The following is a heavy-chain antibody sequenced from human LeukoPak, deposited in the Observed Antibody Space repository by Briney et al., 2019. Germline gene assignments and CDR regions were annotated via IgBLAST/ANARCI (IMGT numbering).Heavy chain of an antibody. CDR3: ARQGGLGNYATGSWFDP. Sequence: GGSLRLSCAASGFTFSSYGMHWVRQAPGKGLEWVAVIWYDGSNKYYADSVKGRFTISRDNSKNTLYLQMNSLRAEDTAVYYCARQGGLGNYATGSWFDPWGQGTLVTVSS. CDR1: GFTFSSYG. D-gene: IGHD1-7*01. J-gene: IGHJ5*02. CDR2: IWYDGSNK. V-gene: IGHV3-33*01.